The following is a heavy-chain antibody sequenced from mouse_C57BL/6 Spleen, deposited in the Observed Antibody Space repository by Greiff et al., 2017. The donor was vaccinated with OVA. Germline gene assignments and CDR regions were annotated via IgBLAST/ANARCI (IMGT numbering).Heavy chain of an antibody. J-gene: IGHJ1*03. D-gene: IGHD1-1*01. CDR2: IDPSDSET. V-gene: IGHV1-52*01. CDR1: GYTFTSYW. Sequence: QVQLHQPGAELVRPGSSVKLSCKASGYTFTSYWMHWVKQRPIQGLEWIGNIDPSDSETHYNQKFKDKATLTVDKSSSTAYMQLSSLTSEDSAVYYCARYGTTWYFDVWGTGTTVTVSS. CDR3: ARYGTTWYFDV.